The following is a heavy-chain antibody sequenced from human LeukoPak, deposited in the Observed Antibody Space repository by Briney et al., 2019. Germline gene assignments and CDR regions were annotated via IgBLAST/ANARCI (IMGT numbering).Heavy chain of an antibody. Sequence: ASVKVSCKASGYTFTSYGISWVRQAPGQRLEWMGWISAYNGNTNYAQKLQGRVTMTTDTSTSTAYMELRSLRSDDTAVYYCARDPTYYCTGGVCGGLDYWGQGTLVTVSS. V-gene: IGHV1-18*01. CDR3: ARDPTYYCTGGVCGGLDY. CDR1: GYTFTSYG. CDR2: ISAYNGNT. J-gene: IGHJ4*02. D-gene: IGHD2-8*02.